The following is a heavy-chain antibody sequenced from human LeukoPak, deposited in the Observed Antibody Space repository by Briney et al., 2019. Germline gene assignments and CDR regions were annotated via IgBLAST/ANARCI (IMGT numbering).Heavy chain of an antibody. CDR2: IKKDGSEK. V-gene: IGHV3-7*01. CDR3: ARDVGYWYFDL. Sequence: GGSLRLSCTASGFTFSSYWMSWVRQAPGKGLEWVANIKKDGSEKYYVDSVKGRFTISRDNDKNSLYLQMNSLRAEDTAVYYCARDVGYWYFDLWGRGTLVTVSS. CDR1: GFTFSSYW. D-gene: IGHD2-15*01. J-gene: IGHJ2*01.